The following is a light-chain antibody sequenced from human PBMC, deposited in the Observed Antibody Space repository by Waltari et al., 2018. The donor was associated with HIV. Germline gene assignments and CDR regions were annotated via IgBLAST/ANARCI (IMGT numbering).Light chain of an antibody. Sequence: SYEVTQPPSVSVSPGQTASITCSGNKLGDKCTYWYQQKPGQSPVMVIYEDTKRPSGIPERFSGSNSGNTATLSISGTQAMDEADYYCQAWDSSTVIFGGGTKLTVL. V-gene: IGLV3-1*01. CDR2: EDT. CDR3: QAWDSSTVI. J-gene: IGLJ2*01. CDR1: KLGDKC.